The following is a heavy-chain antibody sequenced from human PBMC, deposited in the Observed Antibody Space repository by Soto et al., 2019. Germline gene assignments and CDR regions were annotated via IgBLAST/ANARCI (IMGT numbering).Heavy chain of an antibody. CDR1: GYTFTSYA. D-gene: IGHD2-15*01. Sequence: QVQLVQSGAEVKKPGASVKVSCKASGYTFTSYAMHWVRQAPGQRLEWMGWINAGNGNTKYSQKFQGRVTITRDTSASTAYMELSSLRSEDTAVYYCAREGGYCSGGSCYPMWGPRAYNWFDPWGQGTLVTVSS. CDR3: AREGGYCSGGSCYPMWGPRAYNWFDP. V-gene: IGHV1-3*01. CDR2: INAGNGNT. J-gene: IGHJ5*02.